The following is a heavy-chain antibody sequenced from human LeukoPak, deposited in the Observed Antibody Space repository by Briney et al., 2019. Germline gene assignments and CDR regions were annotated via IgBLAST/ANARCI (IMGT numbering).Heavy chain of an antibody. CDR2: INADNGDT. J-gene: IGHJ4*02. V-gene: IGHV1-3*01. CDR1: GYSFTSYA. D-gene: IGHD6-19*01. Sequence: ASVKVSCKASGYSFTSYAMHWVRQAPGQGLEWMGWINADNGDTKYSQKFQGRVTITADESTSTAYMELSSLRSEDTAVYYCARGGGIAVPYYFDYWGQGTLVTVSS. CDR3: ARGGGIAVPYYFDY.